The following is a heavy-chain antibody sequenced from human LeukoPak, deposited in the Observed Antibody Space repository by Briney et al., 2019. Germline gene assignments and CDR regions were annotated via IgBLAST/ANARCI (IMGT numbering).Heavy chain of an antibody. CDR1: GFTFSSYW. Sequence: GGSLRLSCAASGFTFSSYWMSWVRQAPGKGLEWVANIKQDGSEKYYVDSVKGRFTISRDNSKNTLYLQMNSLRAEDTAVYYCARGLSGSYPWDAFDIWGQGTMVTVSS. CDR2: IKQDGSEK. D-gene: IGHD3-10*01. J-gene: IGHJ3*02. V-gene: IGHV3-7*04. CDR3: ARGLSGSYPWDAFDI.